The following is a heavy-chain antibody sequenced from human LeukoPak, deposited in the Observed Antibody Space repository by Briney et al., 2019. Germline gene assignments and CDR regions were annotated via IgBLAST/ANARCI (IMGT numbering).Heavy chain of an antibody. J-gene: IGHJ5*02. V-gene: IGHV4-59*01. Sequence: SETLSPTCTVSGGSISSYYWSWIRQPPGKGLEWIGYIYYSGSTNYNPSLKSRVTISVDTSKNQFSLKLSSVTAADTAVYYCARELGSGWYSNWFDPWGQGTLVTVSS. CDR1: GGSISSYY. CDR3: ARELGSGWYSNWFDP. CDR2: IYYSGST. D-gene: IGHD6-19*01.